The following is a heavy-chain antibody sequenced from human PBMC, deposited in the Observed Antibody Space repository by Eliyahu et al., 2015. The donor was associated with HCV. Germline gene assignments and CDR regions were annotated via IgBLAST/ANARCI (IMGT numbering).Heavy chain of an antibody. J-gene: IGHJ3*02. Sequence: QITLKESGPTLVKPTQTLTLTCTFSGFSLXTXGXGVGWXRQPPGKALEWLXLIYWNDXKRYSPSLKSRLTITKDTSKNQVVLTMTNMDPVDTATYYCAHTGRLLWFGDEDAFDIWGQGTMVTVSS. D-gene: IGHD3-10*01. CDR1: GFSLXTXGXG. V-gene: IGHV2-5*01. CDR2: IYWNDXK. CDR3: AHTGRLLWFGDEDAFDI.